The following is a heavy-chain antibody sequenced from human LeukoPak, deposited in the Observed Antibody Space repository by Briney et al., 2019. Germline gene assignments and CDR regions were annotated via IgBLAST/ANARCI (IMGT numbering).Heavy chain of an antibody. CDR2: INLGGSVI. J-gene: IGHJ4*02. CDR3: AAWGLHNY. CDR1: GFAFRDYW. Sequence: PGGSLRLSCAASGFAFRDYWMNWVRQAPGKGLEWVANINLGGSVILYVDSVKGRFTASRDNAENSVSLQMNSLRAEDTAVYYCAAWGLHNYRGQGTLVTVSS. V-gene: IGHV3-7*01. D-gene: IGHD7-27*01.